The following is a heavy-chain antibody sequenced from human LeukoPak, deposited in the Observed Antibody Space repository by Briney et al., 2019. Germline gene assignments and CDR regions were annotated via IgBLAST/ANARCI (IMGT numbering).Heavy chain of an antibody. CDR2: MNPNSGNT. CDR1: GYTFTSYD. J-gene: IGHJ4*02. V-gene: IGHV1-8*01. CDR3: ARGRTPGNYFDY. D-gene: IGHD3-10*01. Sequence: ASVKVSCKASGYTFTSYDINWVRQATGQGLEWMGWMNPNSGNTGYAQKFQGRVTMTRNTSISTAYMELSSLRSEDTAVYYCARGRTPGNYFDYWGQGTLVTVSS.